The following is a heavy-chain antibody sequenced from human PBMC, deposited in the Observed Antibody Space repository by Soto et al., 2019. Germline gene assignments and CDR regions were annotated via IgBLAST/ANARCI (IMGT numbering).Heavy chain of an antibody. D-gene: IGHD6-19*01. Sequence: EVQLVESGGGLVQPGGSLRLSCAASGFTFSSYGMNWVRQAPGKGLEWVSYISSSSSTIYYADSVKGRFTISRDNAKNSLYLQMNSLRAEDTAVYYCANQQWRDAFDIWGQGTMVTVSS. V-gene: IGHV3-48*01. CDR1: GFTFSSYG. J-gene: IGHJ3*02. CDR2: ISSSSSTI. CDR3: ANQQWRDAFDI.